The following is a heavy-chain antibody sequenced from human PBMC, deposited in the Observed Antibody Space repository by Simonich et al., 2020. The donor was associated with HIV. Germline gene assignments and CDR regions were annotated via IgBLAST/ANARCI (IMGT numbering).Heavy chain of an antibody. Sequence: QVQLQESGPGLVKPSQTLSLTCTVSGGSISSDGYYWGWIRQHPGKGLEWIGYIYYSGNTYYNPSLKSRVTISVDTSKNQFSLKLSSVTAADTAVYYCARVGIRMYAFDIWGQGTMVTVSS. J-gene: IGHJ3*02. CDR1: GGSISSDGYY. D-gene: IGHD1-20*01. CDR2: IYYSGNT. V-gene: IGHV4-31*03. CDR3: ARVGIRMYAFDI.